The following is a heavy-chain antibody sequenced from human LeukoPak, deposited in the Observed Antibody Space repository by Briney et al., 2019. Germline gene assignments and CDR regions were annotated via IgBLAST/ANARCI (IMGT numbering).Heavy chain of an antibody. V-gene: IGHV3-53*01. D-gene: IGHD1-26*01. CDR2: IYSGGST. J-gene: IGHJ2*01. CDR3: ARDGGYGSYVSPSNWYFDL. CDR1: GFTVSNNY. Sequence: PGGSLRLSCAASGFTVSNNYMNWVRQAPGKGLEWVSVIYSGGSTDYADSVEGRFTISRDNSKNTLYLQMNNLGAEDTAVYYCARDGGYGSYVSPSNWYFDLWGRGTLVTVSS.